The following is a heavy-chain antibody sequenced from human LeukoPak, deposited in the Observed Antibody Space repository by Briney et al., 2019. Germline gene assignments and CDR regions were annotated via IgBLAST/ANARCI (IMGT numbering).Heavy chain of an antibody. J-gene: IGHJ3*02. CDR2: IYTSGST. Sequence: SQTLSLTCTVSGGSISSGSYYWSWIRQPAGKGLEWIGRIYTSGSTNYNPSLKSRVTISVDTSKNQFSLKLNSVTAADTAVYYCARRFLEWPTGAFDIWGQGTMVTVSS. V-gene: IGHV4-61*02. CDR3: ARRFLEWPTGAFDI. D-gene: IGHD3-3*01. CDR1: GGSISSGSYY.